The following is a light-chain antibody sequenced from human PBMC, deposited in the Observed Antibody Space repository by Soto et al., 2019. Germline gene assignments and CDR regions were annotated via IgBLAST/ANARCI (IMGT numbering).Light chain of an antibody. Sequence: ALTQPASVSGSPGQSVTISCAGTSSDVGGYNFVSWYQQHPGKAPQLMIYDVSSRPSGVSNRFSGSKSGNTASLTISGLQAEDEADYYCSSYTSSYTYVFGTGTKLTVL. J-gene: IGLJ1*01. V-gene: IGLV2-14*03. CDR3: SSYTSSYTYV. CDR1: SSDVGGYNF. CDR2: DVS.